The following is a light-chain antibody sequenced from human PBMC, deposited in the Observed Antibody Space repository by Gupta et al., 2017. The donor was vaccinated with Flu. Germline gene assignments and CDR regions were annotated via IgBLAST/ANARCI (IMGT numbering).Light chain of an antibody. CDR1: QSIDGW. CDR2: KAS. J-gene: IGKJ1*01. Sequence: DIRMTQSPSTLSASIGDTVTISCRASQSIDGWLAWYQQKPGKAPKLLIYKASRRENGVPSRFSGSGYGTKFTLTSTRRQSDDSATYFWQQDFSYRSFGQGTKVEIK. V-gene: IGKV1-5*03. CDR3: QQDFSYRS.